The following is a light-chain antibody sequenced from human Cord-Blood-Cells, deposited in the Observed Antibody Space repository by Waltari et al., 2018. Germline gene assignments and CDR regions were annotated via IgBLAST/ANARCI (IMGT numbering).Light chain of an antibody. CDR2: DVS. J-gene: IGLJ1*01. V-gene: IGLV2-14*03. Sequence: QSALTQPASVSASPGESITISCHGTSSHVGVHNYVSWAQQHPGKAPKLRIYDVSKRPSGVSNRFSGSKSGNTASLTISGLQAEDEADYYCSSYTSSSTYVFGTGTKVTVL. CDR3: SSYTSSSTYV. CDR1: SSHVGVHNY.